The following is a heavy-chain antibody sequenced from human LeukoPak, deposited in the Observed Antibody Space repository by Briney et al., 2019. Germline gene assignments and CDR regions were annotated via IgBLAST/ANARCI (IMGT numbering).Heavy chain of an antibody. D-gene: IGHD5-24*01. CDR3: ARHEEMAALHVHYFDY. CDR1: GFSISCSSHY. V-gene: IGHV4-39*01. Sequence: SETLSLTCTVSGFSISCSSHYWGRLRQPPGMGLEWVGRIYYSGSTYYNPSLKSRVTISVDTSKNQFSLKLSSATAADTAVYYCARHEEMAALHVHYFDYWCQGTRVTVSS. CDR2: IYYSGST. J-gene: IGHJ4*02.